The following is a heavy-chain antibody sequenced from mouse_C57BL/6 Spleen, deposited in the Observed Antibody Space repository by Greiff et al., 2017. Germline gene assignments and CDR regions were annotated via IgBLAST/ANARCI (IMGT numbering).Heavy chain of an antibody. V-gene: IGHV2-5*01. Sequence: VKLVESGPGLVQPSQSLSITCTVSGFSLTSYGVHWVRQSPGKGLEWLGVIWRGGSTDYNAAFMSRLSITKDNSKSQVFFKMNSLQADDTAIYYCAKRDYDGYRYFDVWGTGTTVTVSS. D-gene: IGHD2-3*01. CDR1: GFSLTSYG. CDR3: AKRDYDGYRYFDV. CDR2: IWRGGST. J-gene: IGHJ1*03.